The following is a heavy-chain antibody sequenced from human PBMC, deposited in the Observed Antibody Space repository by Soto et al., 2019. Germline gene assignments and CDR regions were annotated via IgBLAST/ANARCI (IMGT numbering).Heavy chain of an antibody. CDR2: INERGGST. D-gene: IGHD1-1*01. CDR1: VFTVSTYA. J-gene: IGHJ3*02. Sequence: WWLLRLSCSDSVFTVSTYALSWFRQAPGKGLEWVSAINERGGSTYYADSVKGRFTISRDNSKNTLYLQMKSLRAEDTALYYCAKDKSGTTAFDIWGQGTMVTVSS. V-gene: IGHV3-23*01. CDR3: AKDKSGTTAFDI.